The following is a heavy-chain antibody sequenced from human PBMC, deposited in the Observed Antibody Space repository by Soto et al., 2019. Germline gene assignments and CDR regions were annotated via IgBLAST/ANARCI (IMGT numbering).Heavy chain of an antibody. V-gene: IGHV3-30-3*01. CDR2: ISYDGSNK. CDR1: GFTFSSYA. D-gene: IGHD3-10*01. Sequence: GGSLRLSCAASGFTFSSYAMHWVRQAPGKGLEWVAVISYDGSNKYYADSVKGRFTISRDNSKNTLYLQMNSLRAEDTAVYYCAREGSPYGMDVWGQGTTVTVSS. J-gene: IGHJ6*02. CDR3: AREGSPYGMDV.